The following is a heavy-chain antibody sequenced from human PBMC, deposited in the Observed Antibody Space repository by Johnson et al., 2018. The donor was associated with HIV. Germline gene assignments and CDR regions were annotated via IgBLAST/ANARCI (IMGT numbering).Heavy chain of an antibody. CDR1: GFIFDDYG. Sequence: VQLVESGGGVVRPGGSLRLSCAASGFIFDDYGMSWVRQVPGKGLEWVSGINWNGASTGYADSVKGRFTISRDNAEDSLYLQMDSLRAEDTALYYCARDRKYNFWSGYSGYAFDIWGQGTMVTVSS. CDR2: INWNGAST. D-gene: IGHD3-3*01. CDR3: ARDRKYNFWSGYSGYAFDI. J-gene: IGHJ3*02. V-gene: IGHV3-20*04.